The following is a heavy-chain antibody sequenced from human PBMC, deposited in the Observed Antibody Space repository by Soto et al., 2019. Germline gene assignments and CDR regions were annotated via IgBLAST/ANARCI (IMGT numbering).Heavy chain of an antibody. V-gene: IGHV1-2*04. CDR1: GYTFTGYY. J-gene: IGHJ3*02. Sequence: GASVKVSCKASGYTFTGYYMHWVRQAPGQGLEWMGWINPNSGGTNYAQKFQGWVTMTRDTSISTAYMELSRLRSDDTAVYYCARDLGGYSYGDYDAFDIWGQGAMVTVS. CDR2: INPNSGGT. D-gene: IGHD5-18*01. CDR3: ARDLGGYSYGDYDAFDI.